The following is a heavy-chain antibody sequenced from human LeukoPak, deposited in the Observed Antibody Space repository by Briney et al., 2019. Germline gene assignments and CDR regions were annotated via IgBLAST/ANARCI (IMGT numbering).Heavy chain of an antibody. D-gene: IGHD5-24*01. Sequence: GGSLRLSCAASGFTFSSYAMSWVRQAPGKGLEWVSAISGSGGSTYYADSVKGRFTISRDNSKNTLYLQMNSLRAEDTAVYYCAKGGGYNPNLSYYYYYGMDVWGQGTTVTVSS. CDR2: ISGSGGST. V-gene: IGHV3-23*01. J-gene: IGHJ6*02. CDR1: GFTFSSYA. CDR3: AKGGGYNPNLSYYYYYGMDV.